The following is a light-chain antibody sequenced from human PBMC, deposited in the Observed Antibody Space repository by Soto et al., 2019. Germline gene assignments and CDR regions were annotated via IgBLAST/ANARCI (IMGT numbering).Light chain of an antibody. V-gene: IGKV1-39*01. Sequence: DIQMTQSPSSLSASVGDRVTITCRASESISRHLNWYQQKPGKAPKLLIYAASSLQNGVPSRFSGGDYGRELTTTISHLQPEDFVAYYYDQSYSPLSITFGQGTHLEI. CDR3: DQSYSPLSIT. J-gene: IGKJ5*01. CDR1: ESISRH. CDR2: AAS.